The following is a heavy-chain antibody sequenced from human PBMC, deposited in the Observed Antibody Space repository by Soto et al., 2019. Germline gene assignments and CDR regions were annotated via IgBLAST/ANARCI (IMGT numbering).Heavy chain of an antibody. V-gene: IGHV2-5*02. J-gene: IGHJ4*02. CDR1: GFSLTTSGVG. Sequence: QITLKESGPTVVKPTETLTLTCTFSGFSLTTSGVGVGWVRQSPGKAPEWLALIYWDDDKRYSTSLKSRLTITKDTSKIQVVLTMANVDPADTATYSCAHRVLRTVFGLVTTTAIYFDFWGQGTPVVVSS. D-gene: IGHD3-3*01. CDR3: AHRVLRTVFGLVTTTAIYFDF. CDR2: IYWDDDK.